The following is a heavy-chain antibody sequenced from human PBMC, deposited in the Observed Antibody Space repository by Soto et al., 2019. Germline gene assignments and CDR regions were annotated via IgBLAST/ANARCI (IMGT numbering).Heavy chain of an antibody. J-gene: IGHJ6*02. CDR1: GFTVSSNY. CDR2: IYSGGST. Sequence: GGSLRLSCAASGFTVSSNYMSWVRQAPGKGLEWVSVIYSGGSTYYADSVKGRFTISRHNSKNTLYLQMNSLRAEDTAVYYCARGGGYEYYYYGMDVWGQGTTVTVSS. D-gene: IGHD5-12*01. V-gene: IGHV3-53*04. CDR3: ARGGGYEYYYYGMDV.